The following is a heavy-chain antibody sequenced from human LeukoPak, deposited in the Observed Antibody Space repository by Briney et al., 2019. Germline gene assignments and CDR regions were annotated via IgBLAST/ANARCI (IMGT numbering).Heavy chain of an antibody. D-gene: IGHD1-1*01. Sequence: GGSLRLSCAASGFTFSSYAMHWVRQAPGKGLEWVAVISYDGSNKYYADSVKGRFTISRDNSKNTLYLQMNSLRAEDTAVYYCARARWKLAFDYWGQGTLVTVSS. CDR3: ARARWKLAFDY. J-gene: IGHJ4*02. CDR1: GFTFSSYA. V-gene: IGHV3-30*04. CDR2: ISYDGSNK.